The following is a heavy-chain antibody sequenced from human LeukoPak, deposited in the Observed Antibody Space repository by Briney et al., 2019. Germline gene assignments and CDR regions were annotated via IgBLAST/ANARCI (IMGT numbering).Heavy chain of an antibody. CDR2: IWYDGSYE. CDR3: ARDGGYHSSGPFDY. CDR1: GFTFSSHG. V-gene: IGHV3-33*01. D-gene: IGHD3-22*01. J-gene: IGHJ4*02. Sequence: PGGSLRLSCAASGFTFSSHGMHWVRQAPGKGLEWVSIIWYDGSYEYYADSVKGRFTISRDNSKNTLYLQMNSLRAEDTAVYYCARDGGYHSSGPFDYWGQGTLVTVSS.